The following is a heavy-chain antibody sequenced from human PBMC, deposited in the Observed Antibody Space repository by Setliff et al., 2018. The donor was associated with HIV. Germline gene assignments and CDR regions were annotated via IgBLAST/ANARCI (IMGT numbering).Heavy chain of an antibody. CDR2: IKEDGSET. V-gene: IGHV3-7*01. Sequence: GGSLRLSCAASGFTFSNAWMSWVRQAPGKGLEWVANIKEDGSETYYVDSVEGRFTISRDNAKNSLYLQMNSLRAEDTAVYYCARDRIESALNYWGQGTLVTVSS. J-gene: IGHJ4*02. CDR1: GFTFSNAW. D-gene: IGHD3-16*01. CDR3: ARDRIESALNY.